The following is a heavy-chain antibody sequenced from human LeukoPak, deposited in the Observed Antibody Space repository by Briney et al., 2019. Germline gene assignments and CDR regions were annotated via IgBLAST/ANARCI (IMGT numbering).Heavy chain of an antibody. J-gene: IGHJ4*02. Sequence: PGGSLRLSCAASGFTFTTYAMTWVRQAPGKGLEWVSGISGSGGNTYYTDSVKGRFTISRDNAHNTLYLQMTSLRPEDTAIYYCARVISYFDLWGQGALVTASS. V-gene: IGHV3-23*01. CDR1: GFTFTTYA. CDR2: ISGSGGNT. D-gene: IGHD3-3*02. CDR3: ARVISYFDL.